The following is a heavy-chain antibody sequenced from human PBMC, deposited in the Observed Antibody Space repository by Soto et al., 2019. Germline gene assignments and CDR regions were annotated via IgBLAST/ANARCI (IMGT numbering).Heavy chain of an antibody. CDR2: VYYSGGA. D-gene: IGHD2-15*01. CDR3: GRVVEGATRHTDFDS. J-gene: IGHJ5*01. CDR1: GVSIHNSHSF. V-gene: IGHV4-39*01. Sequence: PSETLSLTCAVSGVSIHNSHSFWGWIRQPPGKGLEFIGSVYYSGGANYNPSLKSQVTVSIDTSNNQFSLRVNSVTAADTAVYYCGRVVEGATRHTDFDSWGQGILVTVSS.